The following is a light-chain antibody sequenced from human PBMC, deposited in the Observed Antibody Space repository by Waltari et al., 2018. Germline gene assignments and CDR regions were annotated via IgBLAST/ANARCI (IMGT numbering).Light chain of an antibody. Sequence: EIVLTQSPGTLSLSPGERATLSCRASQSVSSSYLAWHQQKPGQAPRLLIYGVSSRATGIPDRFSGSGSGTDFTLTISRLEPEDFAVYYCQQYGSSPWTFGQGTKVEIK. CDR1: QSVSSSY. J-gene: IGKJ1*01. CDR3: QQYGSSPWT. V-gene: IGKV3-20*01. CDR2: GVS.